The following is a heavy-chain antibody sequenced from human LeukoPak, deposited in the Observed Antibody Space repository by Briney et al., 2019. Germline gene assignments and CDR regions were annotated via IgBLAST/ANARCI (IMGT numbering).Heavy chain of an antibody. CDR3: ARAVFEWGIDY. D-gene: IGHD3-9*01. Sequence: SETLSLTCTVSGGSISSYYWSWIRQPPGKGLEWIGYIYYSGSTNYNPSLKSRVTISVDTSKNQFSLKLSSVTAADTAVYYCARAVFEWGIDYWGQGTLVTVSS. CDR2: IYYSGST. CDR1: GGSISSYY. V-gene: IGHV4-59*01. J-gene: IGHJ4*02.